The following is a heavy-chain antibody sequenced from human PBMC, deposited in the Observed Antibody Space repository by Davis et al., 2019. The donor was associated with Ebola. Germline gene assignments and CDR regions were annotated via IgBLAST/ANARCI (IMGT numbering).Heavy chain of an antibody. D-gene: IGHD3-10*01. V-gene: IGHV3-30*18. CDR3: AKDIGRLLWFGELFFDY. CDR1: GFTFSSYG. Sequence: GESLKISCAASGFTFSSYGMHWVRQAPGKGLEWVAVISYDGSNKYYADSVKGRFTISRDNSKNTLYLQMNSLRAEDTAVYYCAKDIGRLLWFGELFFDYWGQGTLVTVSS. J-gene: IGHJ4*02. CDR2: ISYDGSNK.